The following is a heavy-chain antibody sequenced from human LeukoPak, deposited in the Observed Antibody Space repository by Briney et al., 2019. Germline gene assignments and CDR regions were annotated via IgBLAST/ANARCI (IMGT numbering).Heavy chain of an antibody. J-gene: IGHJ4*02. CDR1: GFTFSDYY. V-gene: IGHV3-11*03. CDR3: ANRKTFGFDS. D-gene: IGHD3-3*01. CDR2: ISSSSSYI. Sequence: TPGGSLRLSCAASGFTFSDYYISWIRQAPGKGLEWVSYISSSSSYINYADSVKGRFTISRDNAKNSLYLQMNSLRADDSAVYYCANRKTFGFDSWGQGILVTVSS.